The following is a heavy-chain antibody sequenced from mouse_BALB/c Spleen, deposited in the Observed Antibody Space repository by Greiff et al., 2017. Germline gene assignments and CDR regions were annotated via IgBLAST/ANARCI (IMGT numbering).Heavy chain of an antibody. D-gene: IGHD1-1*01. CDR2: ISYSGST. CDR3: ARGGSSYWYFDV. J-gene: IGHJ1*01. V-gene: IGHV3-8*02. CDR1: GDSITSGY. Sequence: EVKVVESGPSLVKPSQTLSLTCSVTGDSITSGYWNWIRKFPGNKLEYMGYISYSGSTYYNPSLKSRISITRDTSKNQYYLQLNSVTTEDTATYYCARGGSSYWYFDVWGAGTTVTVSS.